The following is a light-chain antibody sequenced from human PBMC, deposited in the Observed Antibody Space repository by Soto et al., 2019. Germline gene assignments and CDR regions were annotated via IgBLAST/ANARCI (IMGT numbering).Light chain of an antibody. CDR2: SSN. CDR1: NSNIGSNT. Sequence: QSVLTQPPSASGTPGQRVTISCSGSNSNIGSNTVNWYQQFPGAAPKLLVYSSNLRPSGVPDRFSGSKSGTSASLAISGLQSEDESDYYCSSYTSSSTVVFGGGTQLTVL. V-gene: IGLV1-44*01. J-gene: IGLJ2*01. CDR3: SSYTSSSTVV.